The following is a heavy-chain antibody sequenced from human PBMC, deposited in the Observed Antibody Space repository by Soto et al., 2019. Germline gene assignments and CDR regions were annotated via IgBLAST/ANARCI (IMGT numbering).Heavy chain of an antibody. CDR3: AKPPSIAAAATEFDY. J-gene: IGHJ4*02. Sequence: GGSLRVSCVASGFTFSSYAMSWVRQAPGKGLEWVSGISGSGGSTHYADSVKGRFTISRDNSKNTLYLQMNSLRAEDTAVYYCAKPPSIAAAATEFDYWGQGTLVTVSS. V-gene: IGHV3-23*01. D-gene: IGHD6-13*01. CDR2: ISGSGGST. CDR1: GFTFSSYA.